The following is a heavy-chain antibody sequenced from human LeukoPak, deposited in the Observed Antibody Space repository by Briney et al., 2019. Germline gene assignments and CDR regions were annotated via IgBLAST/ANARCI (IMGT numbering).Heavy chain of an antibody. D-gene: IGHD3-22*01. Sequence: SVTVSFTASGGTFTIYAISWVRQAPGQGLEWMGRIIPILGIANYAQKFQGRVTITADKSTSTAYMELSSLRSEDTAVYYCASLRSRYDSSGYPLFDYWGQGTLVTVSS. CDR2: IIPILGIA. CDR3: ASLRSRYDSSGYPLFDY. V-gene: IGHV1-69*04. J-gene: IGHJ4*02. CDR1: GGTFTIYA.